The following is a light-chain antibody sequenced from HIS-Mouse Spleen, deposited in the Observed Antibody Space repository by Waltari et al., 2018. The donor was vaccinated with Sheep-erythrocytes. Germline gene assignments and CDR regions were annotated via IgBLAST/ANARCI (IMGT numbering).Light chain of an antibody. CDR2: EGS. V-gene: IGLV2-23*01. CDR3: CSYAGSSTPWV. CDR1: SSDVGSYNL. J-gene: IGLJ3*02. Sequence: QSALTQPASVSGSPGQSITISCTGTSSDVGSYNLVSWYQQHPGKAPKLIIYEGSKRPSAVSNRFSCSKSGNTASLTIPGLQAEDEADYYCCSYAGSSTPWVFGGGTKLTVL.